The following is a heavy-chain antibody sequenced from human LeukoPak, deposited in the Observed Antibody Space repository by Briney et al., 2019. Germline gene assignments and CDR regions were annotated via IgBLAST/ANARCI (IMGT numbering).Heavy chain of an antibody. V-gene: IGHV3-74*01. J-gene: IGHJ6*02. CDR2: INTDGRST. D-gene: IGHD6-19*01. Sequence: GGSLRLSCAASGFTFRTYWMPWVRQAPGKGLVWVSRINTDGRSTSYADSVKGRFTVSRDNSKDTLYLQMNSLRAEDTAVYYCAKVDSGWYGDYYYYGMDVWGQGTTVTVSS. CDR3: AKVDSGWYGDYYYYGMDV. CDR1: GFTFRTYW.